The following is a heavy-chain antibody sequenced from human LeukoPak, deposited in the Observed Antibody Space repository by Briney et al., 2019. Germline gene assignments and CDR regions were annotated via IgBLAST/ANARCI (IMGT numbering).Heavy chain of an antibody. CDR3: ARGQRATMVRGKGGAFDI. CDR1: GFTFSGSG. V-gene: IGHV3-30*02. J-gene: IGHJ3*02. CDR2: IRRDGINK. D-gene: IGHD3-10*01. Sequence: GGSLRLSCAASGFTFSGSGMHWVRQTPGKGLEWVAFIRRDGINKYYADSVKGRFTISRDNSKNTLYLQMNSLRAEDTAVYYCARGQRATMVRGKGGAFDIWGQGTMVTVSS.